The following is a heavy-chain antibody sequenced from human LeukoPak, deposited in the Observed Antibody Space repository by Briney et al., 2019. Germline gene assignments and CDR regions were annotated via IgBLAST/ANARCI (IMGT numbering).Heavy chain of an antibody. V-gene: IGHV4-34*01. Sequence: SETLSLTCAVYGGSFSGYYWSWIRQPPGKGLEWIGEINHSGSTNYNPSLKSRVTISVDTSKNQFSLKLSSVTAADTAVYYCARGNILTGYCFDFWGQGALVTVSS. D-gene: IGHD3-9*01. CDR2: INHSGST. J-gene: IGHJ4*02. CDR1: GGSFSGYY. CDR3: ARGNILTGYCFDF.